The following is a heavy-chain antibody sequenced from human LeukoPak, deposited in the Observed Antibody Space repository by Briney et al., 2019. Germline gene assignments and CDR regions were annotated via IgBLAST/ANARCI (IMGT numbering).Heavy chain of an antibody. J-gene: IGHJ4*02. CDR2: ISYDGSNK. CDR1: GFTFNYYG. Sequence: PGRSLRLSCAASGFTFNYYGMHWVRQAPGKGLEWVAIISYDGSNKYYADSVKGRFTISRDNSKNTLYLQMTNLRVEDTAVYFCAQDRFVSSGRDDYWGQGTLVTVSS. D-gene: IGHD6-19*01. V-gene: IGHV3-30*18. CDR3: AQDRFVSSGRDDY.